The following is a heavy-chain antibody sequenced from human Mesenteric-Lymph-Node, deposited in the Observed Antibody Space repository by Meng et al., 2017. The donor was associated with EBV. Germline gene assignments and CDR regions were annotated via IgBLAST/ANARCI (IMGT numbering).Heavy chain of an antibody. CDR3: ARDDSSAYPNQEWFDP. CDR1: GYTSTTYA. D-gene: IGHD3-22*01. V-gene: IGHV7-4-1*02. Sequence: QVQLVQSGSELKKPGASVKVSCKASGYTSTTYAINWVRQAPGQGLEWMGWINTNTGDPTYAQGFTGRFVFSLDTSVSTAYLQISGLKAEDTAVYFCARDDSSAYPNQEWFDPWGQGTLGNVSS. CDR2: INTNTGDP. J-gene: IGHJ5*02.